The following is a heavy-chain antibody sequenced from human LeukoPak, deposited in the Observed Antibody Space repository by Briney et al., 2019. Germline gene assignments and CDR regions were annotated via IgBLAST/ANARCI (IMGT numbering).Heavy chain of an antibody. J-gene: IGHJ4*02. CDR2: INTETGKP. V-gene: IGHV7-4-1*02. CDR3: ARGGYYGGSGTYGFFDY. D-gene: IGHD3-10*01. Sequence: GASVNVSCKVSGYKFISYAMNWVRQAPGQGPEWMGWINTETGKPTYARGFTGQYVFSVDTSVTTAYLHLSSLRTDDTAIYYCARGGYYGGSGTYGFFDYWGQGSLVTVSS. CDR1: GYKFISYA.